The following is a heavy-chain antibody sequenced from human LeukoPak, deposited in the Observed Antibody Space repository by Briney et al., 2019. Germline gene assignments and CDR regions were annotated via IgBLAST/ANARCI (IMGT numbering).Heavy chain of an antibody. Sequence: GGSLRLSCAASGFTFSSYSMNWVRQAPGKGLEWVSYISSSSSTIYYADSVKGRFTISRDNAKNSLYLQMNSLRVEDTAAYYCARTPTTSYYYYYYMDVWGKGTTVTVSS. CDR2: ISSSSSTI. CDR3: ARTPTTSYYYYYYMDV. J-gene: IGHJ6*03. D-gene: IGHD4-17*01. V-gene: IGHV3-48*01. CDR1: GFTFSSYS.